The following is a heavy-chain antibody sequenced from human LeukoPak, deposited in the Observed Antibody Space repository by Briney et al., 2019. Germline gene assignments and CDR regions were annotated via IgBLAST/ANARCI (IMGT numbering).Heavy chain of an antibody. Sequence: GGSLRLSCAASGFTFSSYEVNWVRQAPGKGLEWVSYISTSGSTIIYADSVKGRFTISRDNAKNSVYLQMNSLRAEDTAIYYCARNGLSVAAPNWFDPWGQGTLVTASS. D-gene: IGHD2-15*01. J-gene: IGHJ5*02. CDR1: GFTFSSYE. CDR3: ARNGLSVAAPNWFDP. V-gene: IGHV3-48*03. CDR2: ISTSGSTI.